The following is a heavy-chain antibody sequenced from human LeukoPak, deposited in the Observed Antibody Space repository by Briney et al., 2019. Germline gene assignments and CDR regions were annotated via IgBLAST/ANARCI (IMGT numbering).Heavy chain of an antibody. CDR2: IRYDGSNK. CDR1: GLTFSSYG. D-gene: IGHD3-22*01. Sequence: GGSLRLSCAASGLTFSSYGMHWVRQAPGKGLEWVAFIRYDGSNKYYADSVKGRFTISRDNSKNTLYLQMNSLRAEDTAVYYCARDRGNYYDSSGYYWDYWGQGTLVTVSS. V-gene: IGHV3-30*02. CDR3: ARDRGNYYDSSGYYWDY. J-gene: IGHJ4*02.